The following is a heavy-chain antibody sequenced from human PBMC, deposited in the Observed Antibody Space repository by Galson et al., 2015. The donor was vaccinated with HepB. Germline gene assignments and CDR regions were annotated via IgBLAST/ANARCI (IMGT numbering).Heavy chain of an antibody. CDR2: INTNTGNP. Sequence: SCKASGYTFTSYAMNWVRQAPGQGLEWMGWINTNTGNPTYAQGFTGRFVFSLDTSVSTAYLQISSLKAEDTAVYYCARPTSVAGHNWFDPWGQGTLVTVSS. CDR1: GYTFTSYA. CDR3: ARPTSVAGHNWFDP. J-gene: IGHJ5*02. D-gene: IGHD6-19*01. V-gene: IGHV7-4-1*02.